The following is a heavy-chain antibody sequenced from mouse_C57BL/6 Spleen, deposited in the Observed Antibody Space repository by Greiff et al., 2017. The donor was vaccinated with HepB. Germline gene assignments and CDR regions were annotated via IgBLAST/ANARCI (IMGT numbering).Heavy chain of an antibody. Sequence: QVQLQQSGPELVKPGASVKISCKASGYAFSSSWMNWVKQRPGKGLEWIGRIYPGDGDTNYNGKFKGKATLTADKSSSTAYMQLSSLTSEDSAVYFCARGGYLYYFDYWGQGTTLTVSS. CDR3: ARGGYLYYFDY. D-gene: IGHD2-3*01. J-gene: IGHJ2*01. CDR2: IYPGDGDT. V-gene: IGHV1-82*01. CDR1: GYAFSSSW.